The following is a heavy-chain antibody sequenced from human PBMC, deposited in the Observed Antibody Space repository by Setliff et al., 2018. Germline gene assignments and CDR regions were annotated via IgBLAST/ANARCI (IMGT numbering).Heavy chain of an antibody. D-gene: IGHD3-10*01. CDR2: IKQDGSEK. Sequence: GGSLRLSCAASGFTFSRYWMSWVRQAPGKGLEGVANIKQDGSEKYYVDSVKGRFTISRDNAKKSVYLQMNSLRAEDTAVYYCARDHAYGSSFYYYYYGMDVWGQVTTVTVSS. J-gene: IGHJ6*02. CDR1: GFTFSRYW. CDR3: ARDHAYGSSFYYYYYGMDV. V-gene: IGHV3-7*01.